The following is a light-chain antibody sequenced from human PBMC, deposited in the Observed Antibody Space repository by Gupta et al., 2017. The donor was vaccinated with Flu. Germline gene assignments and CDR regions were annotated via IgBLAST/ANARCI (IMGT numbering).Light chain of an antibody. V-gene: IGKV1-5*03. CDR2: KAP. J-gene: IGKJ1*01. CDR1: QSISSY. CDR3: QHYNSYSAT. Sequence: DIQMAQSPSTMSASVGDRVTITCRASQSISSYLAWYQQKPGNAPKLLIFKAPTLESGVPSRFSGSGSGTEFTLTISSLQPDDFATYYCQHYNSYSATFGQGTKVEIK.